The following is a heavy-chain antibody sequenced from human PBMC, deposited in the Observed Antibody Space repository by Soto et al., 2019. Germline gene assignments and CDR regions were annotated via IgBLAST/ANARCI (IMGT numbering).Heavy chain of an antibody. CDR2: ISYDGSNK. D-gene: IGHD3-22*01. J-gene: IGHJ4*02. Sequence: QVQLVESGGGVVQPGRSLRLSCAASGFTFSSYAMHWVRQAPGKGLEWVAVISYDGSNKYYADSVKGRFTISRDNSKHTLYLQMNSLRAEDTAVYYCARDLNYDSSGYYVWGQGTLVTVSS. CDR3: ARDLNYDSSGYYV. V-gene: IGHV3-30-3*01. CDR1: GFTFSSYA.